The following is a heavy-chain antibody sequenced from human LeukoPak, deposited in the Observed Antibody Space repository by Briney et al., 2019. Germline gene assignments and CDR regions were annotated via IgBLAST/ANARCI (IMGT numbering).Heavy chain of an antibody. J-gene: IGHJ6*03. CDR3: ARERGMVRGVISAGYYYYMDV. CDR1: GYTFTGYY. Sequence: ASVKVSCKASGYTFTGYYMHWVRQAPGQGLEWMGWINPNSGGTNYAQKFQGRVTITADESTSTAYMELSSLRSEDTAVYYCARERGMVRGVISAGYYYYMDVWGKGTTVTISS. CDR2: INPNSGGT. D-gene: IGHD3-10*01. V-gene: IGHV1-2*02.